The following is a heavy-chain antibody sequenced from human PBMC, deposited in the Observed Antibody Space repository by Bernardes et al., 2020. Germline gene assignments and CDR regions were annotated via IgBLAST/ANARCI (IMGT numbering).Heavy chain of an antibody. D-gene: IGHD6-13*01. Sequence: GGSLRLSCAASGFTFSSYSMNWVRQAPGKGLEWVSYISSSSSTIYYADSVKGRFTISRDNAKNSLYLQMNSLRDEDTAVYYCARDLGFIAAAGPFDYWGQGTLVTVSS. J-gene: IGHJ4*02. CDR1: GFTFSSYS. V-gene: IGHV3-48*02. CDR2: ISSSSSTI. CDR3: ARDLGFIAAAGPFDY.